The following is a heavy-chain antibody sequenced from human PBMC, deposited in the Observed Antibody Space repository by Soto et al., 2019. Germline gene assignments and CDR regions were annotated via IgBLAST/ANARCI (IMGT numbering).Heavy chain of an antibody. Sequence: EVKLVESRGDLVQPGGSWRLSCAASGFTFSTYSLNWVRQAPGKGLEWVSYISSRSYTIYYVDSVKGRFTISRDNAKNSLYLQMNSLRDEDTAVYYCARGGSSSDNGMDVWGQGTTVTVSS. J-gene: IGHJ6*02. V-gene: IGHV3-48*02. CDR2: ISSRSYTI. CDR1: GFTFSTYS. CDR3: ARGGSSSDNGMDV. D-gene: IGHD6-6*01.